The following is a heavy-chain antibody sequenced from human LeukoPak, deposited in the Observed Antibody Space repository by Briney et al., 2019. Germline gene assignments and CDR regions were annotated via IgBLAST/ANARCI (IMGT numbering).Heavy chain of an antibody. CDR3: ARDMYYYGSGSYFVDY. V-gene: IGHV1-18*01. CDR2: ISAYNGNT. Sequence: ASVKVSCKASGYPFNNYDINWVRQAPGQGLEWMGWISAYNGNTNYAQKLQGRVTMTTDTSTSTAYMELRSLRSDDTAVYYCARDMYYYGSGSYFVDYWGQGTLVTVSS. D-gene: IGHD3-10*01. CDR1: GYPFNNYD. J-gene: IGHJ4*02.